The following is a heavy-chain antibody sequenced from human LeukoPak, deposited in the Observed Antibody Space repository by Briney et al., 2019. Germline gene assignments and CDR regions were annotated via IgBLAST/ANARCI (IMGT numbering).Heavy chain of an antibody. CDR1: GGSISSYY. Sequence: PSETLSLTCTVSGGSISSYYWSWIRQPAGKGLEWIGRIYTSGSTNYNPSLKSRVTMSVDTSKNQFSLKLNSVTAADTAVYYCARDKGSSSWRLSWFDPWGQGTLVTVSS. V-gene: IGHV4-4*07. CDR3: ARDKGSSSWRLSWFDP. J-gene: IGHJ5*02. CDR2: IYTSGST. D-gene: IGHD6-13*01.